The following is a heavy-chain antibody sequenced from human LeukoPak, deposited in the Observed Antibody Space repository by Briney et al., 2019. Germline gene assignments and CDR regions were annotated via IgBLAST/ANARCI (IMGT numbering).Heavy chain of an antibody. CDR3: ARSEEYSSSSGLRL. Sequence: ASVKVSCKTSGFTFTGHYMHWLRQAPGQGLEWMGWINANTGVTHYAVKFQGRVTITRDTSISTVYMDLSSLQSDDTAVYYCARSEEYSSSSGLRLWGQGTLVTVSS. V-gene: IGHV1-2*02. CDR2: INANTGVT. D-gene: IGHD6-6*01. CDR1: GFTFTGHY. J-gene: IGHJ4*02.